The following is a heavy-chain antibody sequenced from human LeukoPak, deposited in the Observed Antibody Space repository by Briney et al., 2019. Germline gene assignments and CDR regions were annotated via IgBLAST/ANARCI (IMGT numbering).Heavy chain of an antibody. V-gene: IGHV3-23*01. D-gene: IGHD3-10*01. CDR1: GFTFSSYA. Sequence: PGGSLRLSCAASGFTFSSYAMHWVRQAPGKGLEWVSAINGGGDNTYYADSVRGRFTISRDNSKNTLYLQMKSLRAEDTAVYYCARGPMVRGLGYWGQGTLVTVSS. J-gene: IGHJ4*02. CDR3: ARGPMVRGLGY. CDR2: INGGGDNT.